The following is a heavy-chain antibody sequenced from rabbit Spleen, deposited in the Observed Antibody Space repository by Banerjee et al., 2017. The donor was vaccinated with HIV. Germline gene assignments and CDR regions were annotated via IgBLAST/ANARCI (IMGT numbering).Heavy chain of an antibody. CDR1: GFSFSRSYD. V-gene: IGHV1S40*01. Sequence: QSLVESGGGLVKPGASLTLTCTASGFSFSRSYDMCWVRQAPGKGLEWIGCIYTGNGHTHYASWAKGRFTISITSSTTVTLQMTGLTVADTATYFCARDTGTYDYIDVYFNLWGQGTLVTVS. J-gene: IGHJ4*01. CDR2: IYTGNGHT. D-gene: IGHD7-1*01. CDR3: ARDTGTYDYIDVYFNL.